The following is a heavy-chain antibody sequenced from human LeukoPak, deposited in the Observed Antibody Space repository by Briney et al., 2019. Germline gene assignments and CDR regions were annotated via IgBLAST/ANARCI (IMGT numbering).Heavy chain of an antibody. J-gene: IGHJ4*02. Sequence: PGGSLRLSWAASGFTFSSYWMSWVRQAPGKGLEWVANIKQDGSEKYYVDSVKGRFTISRDNAKNSLYLQMNSLRAEDTAVYYCAREPEGATLDYWGQGTLVTVSS. CDR1: GFTFSSYW. V-gene: IGHV3-7*01. CDR3: AREPEGATLDY. CDR2: IKQDGSEK. D-gene: IGHD1-26*01.